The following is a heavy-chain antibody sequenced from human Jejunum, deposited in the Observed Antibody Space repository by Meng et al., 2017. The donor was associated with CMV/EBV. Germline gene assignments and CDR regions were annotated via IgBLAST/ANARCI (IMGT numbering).Heavy chain of an antibody. J-gene: IGHJ4*02. CDR3: ARGTIAAELFDY. Sequence: CAASGFTFDDYGMSWVRQAPGKGLEWVSVIYAGGSAYYADSVKDRFTISRDNSKNTLYLQMNSLRAEDAAVYYCARGTIAAELFDYWGQGTLVTVSS. D-gene: IGHD6-6*01. CDR2: IYAGGSA. V-gene: IGHV3-53*01. CDR1: GFTFDDYG.